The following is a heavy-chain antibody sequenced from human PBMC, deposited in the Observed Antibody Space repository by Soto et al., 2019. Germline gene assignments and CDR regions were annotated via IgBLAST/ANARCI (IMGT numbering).Heavy chain of an antibody. CDR1: GGSISSGGYY. CDR2: IYYIGST. CDR3: ARSVFP. Sequence: SETLSLTCTVSGGSISSGGYYWNWIRQHPGKGLEWIGYIYYIGSTYYNPFLKSRVTISLDTSKNQFSLKLSSVTAADTAVYYCARSVFPWGQGTLVTVS. J-gene: IGHJ5*02. V-gene: IGHV4-31*03.